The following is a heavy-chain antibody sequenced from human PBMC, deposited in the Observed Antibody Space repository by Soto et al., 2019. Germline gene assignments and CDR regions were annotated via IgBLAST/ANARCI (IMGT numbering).Heavy chain of an antibody. Sequence: GGSLRLSCAASGFTFSSYSMNWVRQAPGKGLEWVSSISSSSSYIYYADSVKGRFTISRDNAKNSLYLQMNSLRAEDTAVYYCARDYRYCSSTSCSAGEYYYGMDVWGQGTTVTVSS. V-gene: IGHV3-21*01. CDR1: GFTFSSYS. D-gene: IGHD2-2*01. CDR2: ISSSSSYI. CDR3: ARDYRYCSSTSCSAGEYYYGMDV. J-gene: IGHJ6*02.